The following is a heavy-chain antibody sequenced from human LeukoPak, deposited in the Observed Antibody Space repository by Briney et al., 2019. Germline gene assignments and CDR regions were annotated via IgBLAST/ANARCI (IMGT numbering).Heavy chain of an antibody. CDR1: GFTFSSYE. CDR2: ISSSGSTI. V-gene: IGHV3-48*03. J-gene: IGHJ6*02. CDR3: AREYYYDSTLAYGMDV. D-gene: IGHD3-22*01. Sequence: GGSLRLSCAASGFTFSSYEMNWVRQAPGKGLGWVSYISSSGSTIYYADSVKGRFTISRDNAKNSLYLQMNSLRAEDTAVYYCAREYYYDSTLAYGMDVWGQGTTVTVSS.